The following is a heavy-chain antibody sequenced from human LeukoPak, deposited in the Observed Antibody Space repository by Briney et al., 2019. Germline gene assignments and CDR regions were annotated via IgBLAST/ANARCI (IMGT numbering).Heavy chain of an antibody. CDR2: MNPNSGNT. Sequence: ASVKVSCKASGYTFTSYDINWVRQATGQGLEWMGWMNPNSGNTGYAQKFQGRVTMTRNTSISTAYMELSSLRSEDTAVYYCARVYCSGTSCYDYFDYWGQGTLVTVSS. CDR1: GYTFTSYD. J-gene: IGHJ4*02. D-gene: IGHD2-2*01. V-gene: IGHV1-8*01. CDR3: ARVYCSGTSCYDYFDY.